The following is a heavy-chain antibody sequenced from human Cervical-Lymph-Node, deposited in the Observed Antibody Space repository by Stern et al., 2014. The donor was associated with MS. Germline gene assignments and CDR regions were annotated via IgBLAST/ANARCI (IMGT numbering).Heavy chain of an antibody. CDR1: GYSFSNTW. CDR3: ARPLRGINNAFDA. CDR2: IYPEDSDP. J-gene: IGHJ3*01. D-gene: IGHD3-10*01. V-gene: IGHV5-51*01. Sequence: VQLVQSGGEVKKAGESLKISCKGSGYSFSNTWIGWVRQMPGKGLEWMGFIYPEDSDPRYSPSCQGQVSISADTSISTTYLHWGSLKASDTAMYFCARPLRGINNAFDAWGQGTMVTVYS.